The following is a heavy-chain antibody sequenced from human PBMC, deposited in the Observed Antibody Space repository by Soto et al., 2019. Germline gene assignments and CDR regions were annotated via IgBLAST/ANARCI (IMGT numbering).Heavy chain of an antibody. D-gene: IGHD2-2*01. J-gene: IGHJ6*03. V-gene: IGHV4-59*08. CDR1: GGSISSYY. CDR2: IYYSGST. Sequence: SETLSLTCTVSGGSISSYYWSWIRQPPGKGLEWIGYIYYSGSTNYNPSLKSRVTISVDTSKNQFSLKLSSVTAADTAVYYCARANVVVVPAPYYYYYYMDVWGKGTTVTVSS. CDR3: ARANVVVVPAPYYYYYYMDV.